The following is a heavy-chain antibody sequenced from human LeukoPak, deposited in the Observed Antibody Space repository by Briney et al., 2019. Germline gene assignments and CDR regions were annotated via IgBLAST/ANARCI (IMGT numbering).Heavy chain of an antibody. J-gene: IGHJ4*02. Sequence: SETLSLTCTVSGDSVSRSTYYWGWIRQPPGKGLEWIGTIYYSETTYYNPSLKSRVAISVDSSKNQFSLKVTSVTATDTAVYYCARQGDSNGYSTLDYWGQGILVTVSS. CDR3: ARQGDSNGYSTLDY. CDR1: GDSVSRSTYY. CDR2: IYYSETT. D-gene: IGHD3-22*01. V-gene: IGHV4-39*01.